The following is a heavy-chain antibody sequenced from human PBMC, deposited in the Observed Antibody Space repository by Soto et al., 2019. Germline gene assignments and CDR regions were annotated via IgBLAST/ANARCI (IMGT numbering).Heavy chain of an antibody. V-gene: IGHV4-59*01. CDR3: ARAGSTWRYFFDY. D-gene: IGHD6-13*01. Sequence: SETLSLTCTVSGFSISSYYWSWIRQPPGKGLEWVGYVYYSGTTYYNPSLQSRVTISVDTSKNQFSLKVKSVTAAGTAIYCCARAGSTWRYFFDYWGQGSLVTVSS. J-gene: IGHJ4*02. CDR1: GFSISSYY. CDR2: VYYSGTT.